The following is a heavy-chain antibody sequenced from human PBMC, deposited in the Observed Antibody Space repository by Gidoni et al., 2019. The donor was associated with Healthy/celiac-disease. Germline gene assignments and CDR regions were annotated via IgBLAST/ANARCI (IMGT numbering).Heavy chain of an antibody. J-gene: IGHJ4*02. CDR3: AKDLGYLTLYSSYFFDY. Sequence: QVQLVESGGGVVQPGRSLRLSCAASGFTSSSYGMHWVRQAPGKGLEWVAVISYDGSNKYYADSVKGRFTISRDNSKNTLYLQMNSLRAEDTAVYYCAKDLGYLTLYSSYFFDYWGQGTLVTVSS. CDR1: GFTSSSYG. CDR2: ISYDGSNK. V-gene: IGHV3-30*18. D-gene: IGHD6-6*01.